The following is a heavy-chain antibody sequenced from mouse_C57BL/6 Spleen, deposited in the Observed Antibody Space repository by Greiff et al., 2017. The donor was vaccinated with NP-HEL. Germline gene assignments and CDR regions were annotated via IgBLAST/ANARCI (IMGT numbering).Heavy chain of an antibody. CDR3: ARWLPKVVYFDY. J-gene: IGHJ2*01. CDR1: GYTFTDYN. CDR2: INPNNGGT. D-gene: IGHD2-2*01. Sequence: VQLKQSGPELVKPGASVKMSCKASGYTFTDYNMHWVKQSHGKSLEWIGYINPNNGGTSYNQKFKGKATLTVNKSSSTAYMELRSLTSEDSAVYYCARWLPKVVYFDYWGQGTTLTVSS. V-gene: IGHV1-22*01.